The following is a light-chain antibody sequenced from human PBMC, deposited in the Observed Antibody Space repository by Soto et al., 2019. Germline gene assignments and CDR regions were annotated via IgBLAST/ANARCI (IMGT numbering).Light chain of an antibody. CDR2: RNN. CDR3: AAWDDSMTGHGV. V-gene: IGLV1-47*01. Sequence: QSVLTQPPSASGTPGQRVTISCSGSSSNIGNNYVYWYQQFPGKTPKLIIYRNNQRPSGVPDRFSASKSDTSASLAISGLRSEDEADYFCAAWDDSMTGHGVFGGGTKLTVL. J-gene: IGLJ3*02. CDR1: SSNIGNNY.